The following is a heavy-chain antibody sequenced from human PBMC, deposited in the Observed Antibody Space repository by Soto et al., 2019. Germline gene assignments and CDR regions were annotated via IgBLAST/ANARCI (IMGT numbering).Heavy chain of an antibody. V-gene: IGHV5-51*01. D-gene: IGHD3-10*01. J-gene: IGHJ6*02. CDR2: IYPGDSDT. CDR3: ARAMIRGKNYYGMDV. Sequence: GSLKISCKGSGYSFTSYCIGWVRQMPGKGLECMGIIYPGDSDTRYSPSFQGQVTISADKSISTAYLQWSSLKASDTAMYYCARAMIRGKNYYGMDVWGQGTTVTVSS. CDR1: GYSFTSYC.